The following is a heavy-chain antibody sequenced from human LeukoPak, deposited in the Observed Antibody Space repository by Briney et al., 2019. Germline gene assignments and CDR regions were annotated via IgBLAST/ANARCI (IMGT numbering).Heavy chain of an antibody. Sequence: GGSLRLSCAASGFTFSSYWMSWVRQAPGKGLEWVSSITRGSIYTFYADSVKGRFTISRDNAKNSLSLQMNSLRAEDTAVYYCARDPYNGSYGDDYYYYMDVWGKGTTVTISS. CDR3: ARDPYNGSYGDDYYYYMDV. V-gene: IGHV3-21*01. CDR2: ITRGSIYT. J-gene: IGHJ6*03. CDR1: GFTFSSYW. D-gene: IGHD1-26*01.